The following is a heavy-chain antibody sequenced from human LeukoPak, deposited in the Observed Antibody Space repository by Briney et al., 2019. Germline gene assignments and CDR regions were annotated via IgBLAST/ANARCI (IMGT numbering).Heavy chain of an antibody. D-gene: IGHD3-22*01. CDR1: GFTFSSYS. CDR2: ISYDGSNK. J-gene: IGHJ6*02. CDR3: ARGDYYDTTGWYYGMDV. Sequence: GGSLRLSCAASGFTFSSYSINWVRQAPGKGLEWVAVISYDGSNKYYADSVKGRFTISRDNAKNSLYLQMNSLRAEDTAVYYCARGDYYDTTGWYYGMDVWGQGTTVTVSS. V-gene: IGHV3-30*03.